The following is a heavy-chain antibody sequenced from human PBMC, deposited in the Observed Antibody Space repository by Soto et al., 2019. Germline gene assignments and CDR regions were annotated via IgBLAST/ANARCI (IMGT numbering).Heavy chain of an antibody. J-gene: IGHJ4*02. CDR1: GYSFTSYW. CDR3: ARHSNQLLGFDY. Sequence: GESLKISCKGSGYSFTSYWIPWVRQLPGKGLEWMGIIYPSDSYTNYSPSFQGHVTISADKSISTPYLQWSSLKASDTAMYYCARHSNQLLGFDYWGQGTLVTV. V-gene: IGHV5-10-1*01. D-gene: IGHD2-2*01. CDR2: IYPSDSYT.